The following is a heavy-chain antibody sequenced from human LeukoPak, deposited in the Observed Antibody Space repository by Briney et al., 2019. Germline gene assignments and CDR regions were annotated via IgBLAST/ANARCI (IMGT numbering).Heavy chain of an antibody. Sequence: QSGGSLRLSCAASGFTFSSYVMHWVRQAPGKGLEWVAVISYDGSNKYYADSVKGRFTISRDNSKNTLYLQMNSLRAEDTAVYYCASRSRVDYWGQGTLVTVSS. V-gene: IGHV3-30-3*01. J-gene: IGHJ4*02. CDR1: GFTFSSYV. CDR3: ASRSRVDY. CDR2: ISYDGSNK.